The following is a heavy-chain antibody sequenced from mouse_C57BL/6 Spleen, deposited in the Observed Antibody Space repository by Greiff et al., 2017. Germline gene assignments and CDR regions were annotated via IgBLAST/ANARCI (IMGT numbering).Heavy chain of an antibody. CDR3: ARTLYYGNYVGYFDV. D-gene: IGHD2-1*01. J-gene: IGHJ1*03. CDR2: INPNYGTT. Sequence: EVQLQQSGPELVKPGASVKISCKASGYSFTDYNMNWVKQSNGKSLEWIGVINPNYGTTSSNQKFKGKATLTVEQSSSTAYLQLNSLTADDSAVYYCARTLYYGNYVGYFDVWGTGTTVTVSS. CDR1: GYSFTDYN. V-gene: IGHV1-39*01.